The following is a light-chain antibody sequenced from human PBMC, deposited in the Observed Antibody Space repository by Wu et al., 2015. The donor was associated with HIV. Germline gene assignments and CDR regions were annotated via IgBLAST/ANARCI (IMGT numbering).Light chain of an antibody. V-gene: IGKV1-33*01. CDR1: QDISNY. Sequence: DIQMTQSPSSLSASVGDRVTVTCQASQDISNYLNWYQHKPGKAPKLLIYDASNLEKGVPSRLSGSGSGTHFTFTISSLQPEDIATYYCQQYDDVPRTFGPGTRVEI. CDR2: DAS. CDR3: QQYDDVPRT. J-gene: IGKJ3*01.